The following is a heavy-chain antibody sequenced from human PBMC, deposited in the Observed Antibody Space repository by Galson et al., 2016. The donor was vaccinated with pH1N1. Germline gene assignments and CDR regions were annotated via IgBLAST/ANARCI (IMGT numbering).Heavy chain of an antibody. Sequence: SGFTFTDYYMSWIRQAPGKGLEWIAYISSSGSYINYADSVKGRFTVSRDHANRSLWLQLNSLTVEDTAVYFCARNGRYGHCGGGNCYPAEDFQYWGRGTLVSVSS. CDR3: ARNGRYGHCGGGNCYPAEDFQY. CDR2: ISSSGSYI. V-gene: IGHV3-11*06. D-gene: IGHD2-15*01. CDR1: GFTFTDYY. J-gene: IGHJ1*01.